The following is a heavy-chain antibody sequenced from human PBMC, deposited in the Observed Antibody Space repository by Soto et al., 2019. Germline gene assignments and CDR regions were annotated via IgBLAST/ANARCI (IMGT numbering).Heavy chain of an antibody. J-gene: IGHJ6*02. V-gene: IGHV3-30*18. CDR3: AKDQSGGREHYYYGMDV. CDR1: GFTFSSYG. D-gene: IGHD1-26*01. Sequence: QVQLVESGGCVVQPGRSLRLSCAASGFTFSSYGMHLVRQAPGKGLEWVAVISYDGSNKYYADAVKGRFTISRDNSKNTLYLQMNSLRAEDTAVYYCAKDQSGGREHYYYGMDVWGQGTTVTVSS. CDR2: ISYDGSNK.